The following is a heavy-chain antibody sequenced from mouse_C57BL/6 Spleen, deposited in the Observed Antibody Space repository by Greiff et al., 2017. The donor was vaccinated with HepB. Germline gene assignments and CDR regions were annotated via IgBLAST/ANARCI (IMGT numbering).Heavy chain of an antibody. V-gene: IGHV14-1*01. CDR1: GFNIKDYY. Sequence: EVQLQQSGAELVRPGASVKLSCTASGFNIKDYYMHWVKQRPEQGLEWIGRIDPEDGDTEYAPKFQGKATMTADTSSNTAYLQLSSLTSEDTAVYYCTTDYYGSDFAYWGQGTLVTVSA. J-gene: IGHJ3*01. CDR3: TTDYYGSDFAY. CDR2: IDPEDGDT. D-gene: IGHD1-1*01.